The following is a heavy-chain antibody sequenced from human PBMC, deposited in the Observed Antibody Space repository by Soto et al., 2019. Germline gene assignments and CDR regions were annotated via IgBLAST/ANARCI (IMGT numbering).Heavy chain of an antibody. J-gene: IGHJ3*01. CDR2: LYSSGST. D-gene: IGHD3-22*01. Sequence: EVQLVESGGGLIQPGGSLRLSCAASGFTFTGNDMNWVRQAPGKGLEWVSLLYSSGSTYYADSVKGRFTISRDNSKNTLYLQMSSRRAEDTAVYYCATRPLLPGAPWGQGTMVTVSS. CDR1: GFTFTGND. CDR3: ATRPLLPGAP. V-gene: IGHV3-53*01.